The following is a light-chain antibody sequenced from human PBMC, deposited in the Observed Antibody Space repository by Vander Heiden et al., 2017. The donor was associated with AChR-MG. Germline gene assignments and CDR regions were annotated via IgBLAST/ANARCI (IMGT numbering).Light chain of an antibody. Sequence: AIRMTQSPSSFSASTGDRVTITCRASQDIITYLAWYQQKPGKAPKLLIYSASTLQSGVPSRFSGSGSGTDFTLTISCLQSEDFATYYCQHDATYPPTFGQGTKVEIK. CDR2: SAS. CDR1: QDIITY. J-gene: IGKJ1*01. CDR3: QHDATYPPT. V-gene: IGKV1-8*01.